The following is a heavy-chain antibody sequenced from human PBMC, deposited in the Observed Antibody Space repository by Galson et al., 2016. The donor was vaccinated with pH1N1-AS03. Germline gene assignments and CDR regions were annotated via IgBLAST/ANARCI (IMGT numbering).Heavy chain of an antibody. Sequence: SLRLSCAGSGFSFRTYWMSWVRQAPGKGLEWVANINQDGSEKYYVDSVKGRFIVSRDNAKNSLFLQMNSLRAADTAIYYCARDFPVGLRYGPHRIDYWGQGTLVTVSS. CDR1: GFSFRTYW. CDR3: ARDFPVGLRYGPHRIDY. J-gene: IGHJ4*02. D-gene: IGHD3-10*01. CDR2: INQDGSEK. V-gene: IGHV3-7*03.